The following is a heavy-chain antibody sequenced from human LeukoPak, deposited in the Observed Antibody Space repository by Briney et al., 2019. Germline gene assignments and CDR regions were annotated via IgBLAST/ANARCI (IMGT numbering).Heavy chain of an antibody. Sequence: PSETLSLTCTVSGGSVSSGSYYWSWIRQPPGKGLEWIGYIYHSGSTYYNPSLKSRVTISVDTSKNQFSLKLSSVTAADTAVYYCARDGGGNYPSDHWGQGTLVTVS. CDR2: IYHSGST. D-gene: IGHD1-26*01. J-gene: IGHJ4*02. CDR1: GGSVSSGSYY. CDR3: ARDGGGNYPSDH. V-gene: IGHV4-61*01.